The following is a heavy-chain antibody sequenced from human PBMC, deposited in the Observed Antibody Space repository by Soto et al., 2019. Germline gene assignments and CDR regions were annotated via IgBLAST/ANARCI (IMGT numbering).Heavy chain of an antibody. CDR3: AGDQCGGSCYVDY. V-gene: IGHV4-61*01. CDR1: GGSVSSGSYY. Sequence: TSETLSLTCTVSGGSVSSGSYYWSWIRQPPGKGLEWIGYIYYSGSTNYNPSLKSRVTISVDTSKNQFSLKLSSVTAADTAVYYCAGDQCGGSCYVDYWGQGTLVTVSS. D-gene: IGHD2-15*01. J-gene: IGHJ4*02. CDR2: IYYSGST.